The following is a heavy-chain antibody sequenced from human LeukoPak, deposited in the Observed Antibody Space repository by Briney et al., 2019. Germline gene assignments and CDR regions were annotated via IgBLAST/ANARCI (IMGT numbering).Heavy chain of an antibody. V-gene: IGHV1-2*02. CDR1: GYPFTDYY. CDR3: AREDTRGSSAFDI. J-gene: IGHJ3*02. D-gene: IGHD5-18*01. Sequence: ASVKVSCKASGYPFTDYYMHWVRQAPGHGLEWMGWINPNSGDTNYAQNFQGRVTMTRDTSISTAYMDLSRLSSDDTAVYYCAREDTRGSSAFDIWGQGTMVTVSS. CDR2: INPNSGDT.